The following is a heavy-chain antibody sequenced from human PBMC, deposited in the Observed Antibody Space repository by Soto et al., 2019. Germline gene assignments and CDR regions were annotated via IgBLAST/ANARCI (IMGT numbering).Heavy chain of an antibody. V-gene: IGHV1-18*01. Sequence: GASVKVSCKASGYTFTSYGISWVRQAPGQGLEWMGWISAYNGNTNYAQKLQGRVTMTTDTSTSTAYVELRSLRSDDTAVYYCARDYYYGSGSYSLYYFDYWGQGTLVTVSS. D-gene: IGHD3-10*01. J-gene: IGHJ4*02. CDR2: ISAYNGNT. CDR3: ARDYYYGSGSYSLYYFDY. CDR1: GYTFTSYG.